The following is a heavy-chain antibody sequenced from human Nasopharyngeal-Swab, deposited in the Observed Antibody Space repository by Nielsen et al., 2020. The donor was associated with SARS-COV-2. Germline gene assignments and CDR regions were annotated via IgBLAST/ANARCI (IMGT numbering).Heavy chain of an antibody. V-gene: IGHV3-30-3*01. J-gene: IGHJ4*02. CDR2: ISYDGSNK. D-gene: IGHD3-22*01. Sequence: GESLKISCAASGFTFSRYTMHWARQAPGKGLEWVAVISYDGSNKYYADSVKGRFTISRDISKNTLYLQMNSLRAEDTAVFYCANTPLDSSGYYYAFHYWGRGTLVTVSS. CDR3: ANTPLDSSGYYYAFHY. CDR1: GFTFSRYT.